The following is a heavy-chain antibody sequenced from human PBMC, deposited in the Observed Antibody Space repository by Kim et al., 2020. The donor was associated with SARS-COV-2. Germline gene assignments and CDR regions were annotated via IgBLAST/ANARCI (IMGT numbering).Heavy chain of an antibody. V-gene: IGHV3-74*01. Sequence: GGSLRLSCAASGFTSSSHWMHWVRQAPGKGLVWVSRINSDGTTTSYGDSVKGRFTISRDNAKNTLYLQMNSLTAEDTAVYYCARRQFTSGWYFFDYWGQG. CDR3: ARRQFTSGWYFFDY. D-gene: IGHD6-19*01. CDR2: INSDGTTT. J-gene: IGHJ4*02. CDR1: GFTSSSHW.